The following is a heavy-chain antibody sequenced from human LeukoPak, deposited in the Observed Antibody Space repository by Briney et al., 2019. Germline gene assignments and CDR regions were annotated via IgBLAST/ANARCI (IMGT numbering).Heavy chain of an antibody. V-gene: IGHV1-69*06. CDR2: IIPIFGTA. Sequence: ASVKVSCKASGGTFSSYAISWVRQAPGQGLEWMGGIIPIFGTANYAQKFQGRVTITADKSTSTAYMELSSLRSEDTAVYYCATPTSIVATIDELYFDYWGQGTLVTVSS. CDR3: ATPTSIVATIDELYFDY. CDR1: GGTFSSYA. J-gene: IGHJ4*02. D-gene: IGHD5-12*01.